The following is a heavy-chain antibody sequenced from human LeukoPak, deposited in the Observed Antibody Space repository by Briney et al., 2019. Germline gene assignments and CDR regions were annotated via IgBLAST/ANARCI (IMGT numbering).Heavy chain of an antibody. CDR3: AGAVAGTAY. V-gene: IGHV3-7*02. J-gene: IGHJ4*02. CDR1: GFTFSSYW. Sequence: GGSLRLSCAVSGFTFSSYWMIWVRQAPGKGLEWVANIKQDGSEKYYVDSVKGRFTISRDNAKNSLYLQMNSLRAEDTAVYYCAGAVAGTAYWGQGTLVTVSS. CDR2: IKQDGSEK. D-gene: IGHD6-19*01.